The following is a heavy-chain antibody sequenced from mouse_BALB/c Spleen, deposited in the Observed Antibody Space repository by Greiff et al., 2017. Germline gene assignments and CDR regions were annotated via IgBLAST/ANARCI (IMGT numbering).Heavy chain of an antibody. CDR2: INPNNGGT. V-gene: IGHV1-18*01. Sequence: VQLKQSGPELVKPGASVKIPCKASGYTFTDYNMDWVKQSHGKSLEWIGDINPNNGGTIYNQKFKGKATLTVDKSSSTAYMELRSLTSEDTAVYYCARSGVRLWYLDVWGEGTTVTVSS. CDR1: GYTFTDYN. CDR3: ARSGVRLWYLDV. D-gene: IGHD2-14*01. J-gene: IGHJ1*01.